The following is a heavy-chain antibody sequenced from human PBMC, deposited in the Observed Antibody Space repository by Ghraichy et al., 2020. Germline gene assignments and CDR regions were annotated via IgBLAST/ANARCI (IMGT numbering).Heavy chain of an antibody. D-gene: IGHD3-10*01. CDR3: TRNVGY. V-gene: IGHV3-53*01. CDR2: IYSGGGT. CDR1: GFTVSNNY. Sequence: LTCVVSGFTVSNNYMTWVRQAPGKGLEWVADIYSGGGTYYADSVRGRFTISRDNSKNTVYLQMNSLRVEDTAMYYCTRNVGYWGQGTLVTVSS. J-gene: IGHJ4*02.